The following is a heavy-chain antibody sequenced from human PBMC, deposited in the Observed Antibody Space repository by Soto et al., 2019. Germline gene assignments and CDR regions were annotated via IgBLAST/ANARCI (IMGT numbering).Heavy chain of an antibody. D-gene: IGHD3-10*01. CDR3: ARLITMALGY. J-gene: IGHJ4*02. V-gene: IGHV3-7*02. CDR2: IKQDGSEK. CDR1: GFTFGSYW. Sequence: PGGSLRLSCAASGFTFGSYWMSWVRQAPGKGLEWVANIKQDGSEKYYVDSVKGRFTISRDNAKNSLYLQMNSLRAEDTAVYYCARLITMALGYWGQGTLVTVSS.